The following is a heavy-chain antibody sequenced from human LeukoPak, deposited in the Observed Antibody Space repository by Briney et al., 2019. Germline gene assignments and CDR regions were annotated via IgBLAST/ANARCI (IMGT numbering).Heavy chain of an antibody. CDR3: ARGRFTMVRGVISPIDY. D-gene: IGHD3-10*01. Sequence: ASVKVSCKASGYTFTGYYMHWVRQAPGQGLEWMGWINPNSGGTNYAQKFQGRVTMTRDTFISTAYMELSRLRSDDTAVYYCARGRFTMVRGVISPIDYWGQGTLVTVSS. CDR1: GYTFTGYY. J-gene: IGHJ4*02. CDR2: INPNSGGT. V-gene: IGHV1-2*02.